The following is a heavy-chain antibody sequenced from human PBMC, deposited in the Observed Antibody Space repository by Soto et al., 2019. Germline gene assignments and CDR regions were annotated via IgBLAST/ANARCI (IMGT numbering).Heavy chain of an antibody. CDR3: ARDVMANNRYHWYFDL. CDR1: GGSFSGYY. Sequence: QVQLQQWGAGLLKPSETLSLTCAVYGGSFSGYYWSWIRQPPGKGLEWIGEITHSGSTNYNPSLKSQVTISEDTAKTQWSLKLSSVTAAETAVYYCARDVMANNRYHWYFDLWGRGTLVTVSS. V-gene: IGHV4-34*01. CDR2: ITHSGST. J-gene: IGHJ2*01. D-gene: IGHD2-8*01.